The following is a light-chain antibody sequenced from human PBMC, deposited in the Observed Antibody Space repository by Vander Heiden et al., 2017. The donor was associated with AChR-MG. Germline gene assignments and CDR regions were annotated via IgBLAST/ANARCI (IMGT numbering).Light chain of an antibody. CDR3: AAWDDSLNGPL. CDR1: SSNIGTNT. J-gene: IGLJ3*02. CDR2: IDY. V-gene: IGLV1-44*01. Sequence: QSVLTQPPSASGTPGQRVTISCSGSSSNIGTNTVNWYQQLPGTAPKLLILIDYQRPSGVPDRFSGSKSGTSASLAISGLQSEDEADYYCAAWDDSLNGPLFGGGTKLTVL.